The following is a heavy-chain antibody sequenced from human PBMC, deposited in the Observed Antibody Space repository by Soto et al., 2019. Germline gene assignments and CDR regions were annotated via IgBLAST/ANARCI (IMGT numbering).Heavy chain of an antibody. J-gene: IGHJ6*02. D-gene: IGHD3-3*01. CDR2: ISAYNGNT. CDR3: ARERRLRFLEWLSHYYYYGMDV. CDR1: GYTFTSSG. Sequence: GASVKVSCKASGYTFTSSGISWVRQAPGQGLEWMGWISAYNGNTNYAQKLQGRVTMTTDTSTSTAYMELRSLRSDDTAVYYCARERRLRFLEWLSHYYYYGMDVWGQGTTVTVSS. V-gene: IGHV1-18*01.